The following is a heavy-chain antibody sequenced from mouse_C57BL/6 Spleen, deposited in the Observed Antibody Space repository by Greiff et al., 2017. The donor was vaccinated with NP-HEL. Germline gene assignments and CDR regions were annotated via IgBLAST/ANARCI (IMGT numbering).Heavy chain of an antibody. J-gene: IGHJ4*01. D-gene: IGHD1-1*01. CDR3: ARGDYYGSSYVWAMDY. V-gene: IGHV1-64*01. Sequence: VQLQQPGAELVKPGASVKLSCKASGYTFTSYWMHWVKQRPGQGLEWIGMIHPNSGSTNYNEKFKSKATLTVDKSSSTAYMQLSSLTSEDSAVYYCARGDYYGSSYVWAMDYWGQGTSVTVSS. CDR1: GYTFTSYW. CDR2: IHPNSGST.